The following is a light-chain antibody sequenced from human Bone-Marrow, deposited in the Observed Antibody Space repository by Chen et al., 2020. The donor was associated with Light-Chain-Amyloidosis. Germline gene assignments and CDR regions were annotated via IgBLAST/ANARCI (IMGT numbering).Light chain of an antibody. Sequence: QSALTQPASVSGSPGQWITISCTGTSSDIGDNKFVSWYQQRPGRGPKLLIFAVHNRPSGVSDRFSGYKVDNTASLTISGLRAEDEADYYCFSSTSTSPVLFGGGTKLTVL. CDR2: AVH. CDR3: FSSTSTSPVL. V-gene: IGLV2-14*01. CDR1: SSDIGDNKF. J-gene: IGLJ2*01.